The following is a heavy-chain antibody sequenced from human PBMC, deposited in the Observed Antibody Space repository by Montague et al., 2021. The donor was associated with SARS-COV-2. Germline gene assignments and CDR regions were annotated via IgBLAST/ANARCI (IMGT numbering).Heavy chain of an antibody. Sequence: SETLSLTCTVSGGSISSRSYYWGWIRQSPGMGLEWIGSIHYSGSTFYNPSLKSRVTISVDTSKNQFSLRVSGVTAEDTTVYFCARHGDSGYEPDGFHIRGQGTRVTVSS. CDR2: IHYSGST. J-gene: IGHJ3*02. CDR3: ARHGDSGYEPDGFHI. CDR1: GGSISSRSYY. D-gene: IGHD5-12*01. V-gene: IGHV4-39*01.